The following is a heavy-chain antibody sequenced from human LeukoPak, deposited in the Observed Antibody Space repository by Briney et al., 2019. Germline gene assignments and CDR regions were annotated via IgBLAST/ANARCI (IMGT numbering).Heavy chain of an antibody. CDR2: ISSSSSTI. V-gene: IGHV3-48*01. J-gene: IGHJ4*02. CDR3: ARLDPSYYYDSSGYYSDY. Sequence: GGSLRLSCAASGFTFSSYSMNWVRQAPGKGLEWVSYISSSSSTIYYADSVKGRFTISRDNAKNSLYLQMNSLRAEDTAVYYCARLDPSYYYDSSGYYSDYWGQGTLVTVSS. CDR1: GFTFSSYS. D-gene: IGHD3-22*01.